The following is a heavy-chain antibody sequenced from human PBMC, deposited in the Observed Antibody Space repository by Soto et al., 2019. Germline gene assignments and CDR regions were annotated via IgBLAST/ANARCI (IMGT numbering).Heavy chain of an antibody. D-gene: IGHD6-19*01. CDR3: ASPNLAVAGNVCFRQ. V-gene: IGHV3-7*01. CDR2: INPDWSAK. Sequence: EVQLVESGGGLVQPGGSLRLSCAASGFSFSSYWMTWVRHAPGKGLEWVDNINPDWSAKYYVDSVKGQFTISRDNAKNSLYLQMNSLRGEDTAVYYCASPNLAVAGNVCFRQWGQGTLVTVSS. J-gene: IGHJ1*01. CDR1: GFSFSSYW.